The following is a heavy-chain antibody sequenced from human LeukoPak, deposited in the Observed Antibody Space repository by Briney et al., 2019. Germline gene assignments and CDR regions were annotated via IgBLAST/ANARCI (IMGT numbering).Heavy chain of an antibody. J-gene: IGHJ5*02. CDR3: ARVGTIFPNWFDP. CDR1: GFTFSSYS. CDR2: ISSSSSYI. Sequence: KPGGSLRLSCAASGFTFSSYSMNWVRQAPGKGLEWVSSISSSSSYIYYADSVKGRFTISRDNAKNSLYLQMNSLRAEDTAVYYCARVGTIFPNWFDPWGQGTLVTVSS. V-gene: IGHV3-21*01. D-gene: IGHD3-3*01.